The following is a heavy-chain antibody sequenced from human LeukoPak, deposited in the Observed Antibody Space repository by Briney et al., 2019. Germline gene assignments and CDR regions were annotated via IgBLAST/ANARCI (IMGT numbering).Heavy chain of an antibody. D-gene: IGHD4-17*01. V-gene: IGHV3-23*01. CDR1: GFTFSSYA. J-gene: IGHJ4*02. CDR3: ARERRDFGDPLDY. CDR2: ISSSGDNT. Sequence: GGSLRLSCAASGFTFSSYAMAWFRQAPGKGLEWGSAISSSGDNTCYADSVKGRFTISRDNSKNTLYLQLNSLRAGDTALYYCARERRDFGDPLDYWGQGTLVTVSS.